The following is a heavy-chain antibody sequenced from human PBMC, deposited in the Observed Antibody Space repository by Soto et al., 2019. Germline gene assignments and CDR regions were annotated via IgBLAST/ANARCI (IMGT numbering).Heavy chain of an antibody. CDR1: GFTFSSYG. Sequence: QVQLVESGGGVVQPGRSLRLSCAASGFTFSSYGMHWVRQAPGKGLEWVAVIWYDGSNKYYADSVKGRFTISRDNSKNTLYRKRNSLRAGDTAVYYCARDGRGMVRGVISYYYGMDVWGQGTTVTVSS. J-gene: IGHJ6*02. V-gene: IGHV3-33*01. D-gene: IGHD3-10*01. CDR2: IWYDGSNK. CDR3: ARDGRGMVRGVISYYYGMDV.